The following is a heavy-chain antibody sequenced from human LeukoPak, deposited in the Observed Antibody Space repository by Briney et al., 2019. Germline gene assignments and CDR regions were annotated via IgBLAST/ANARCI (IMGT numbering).Heavy chain of an antibody. CDR1: GFTFSSYS. J-gene: IGHJ4*02. V-gene: IGHV3-21*01. CDR3: ARVVGSTSPMDY. CDR2: ISSSSSYI. Sequence: GGSLSHSCVASGFTFSSYSMNWVRPAPGKGLEWFSSISSSSSYIYYADSVKGRFTISRDNAKNSLYLQMNSLRAEDTAVYYCARVVGSTSPMDYWGQGTLVTVSS. D-gene: IGHD2-2*01.